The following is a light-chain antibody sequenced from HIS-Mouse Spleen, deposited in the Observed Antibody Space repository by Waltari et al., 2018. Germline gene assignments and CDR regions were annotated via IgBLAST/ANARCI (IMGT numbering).Light chain of an antibody. Sequence: ELTQPPSVSVSPGQTARITCSGDALPKKYAYWYQQLPGTAPKLLIYGNSNRPSGVPDRFSGSKSGTSASLAITGLQAEDEADYYCQSYDSSLSAPVVFGGGTKLTVL. J-gene: IGLJ2*01. V-gene: IGLV1-40*01. CDR2: GNS. CDR1: DALPKKY. CDR3: QSYDSSLSAPVV.